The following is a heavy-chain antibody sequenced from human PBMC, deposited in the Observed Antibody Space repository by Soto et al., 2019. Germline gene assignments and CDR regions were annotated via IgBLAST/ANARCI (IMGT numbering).Heavy chain of an antibody. CDR1: GGTISSWY. J-gene: IGHJ4*01. CDR2: IYYSGST. CDR3: SRRYGSAIDY. V-gene: IGHV4-59*08. Sequence: QVQLQESGPGLVKPSETLSLTCTVSGGTISSWYWSWIRQPPGKGLEWIGYIYYSGSTNCNPSLKKRGTTTVETSKNQFPLKPSSVTAADTAVYYCSRRYGSAIDYWGHGTLVTLSS. D-gene: IGHD1-26*01.